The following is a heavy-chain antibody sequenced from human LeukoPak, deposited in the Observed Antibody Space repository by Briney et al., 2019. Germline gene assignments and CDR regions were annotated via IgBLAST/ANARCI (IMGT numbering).Heavy chain of an antibody. D-gene: IGHD3-10*01. CDR3: AREVRDFGSGRRLLGDYMDV. J-gene: IGHJ6*03. CDR1: GFTFSSYG. Sequence: HTGGSLRLSCAASGFTFSSYGMHWVRQAPGKGLEWVAFIRYDGSNKYYADSVKGRFTISRDNSKNTLYLQMNSLRADDTAVYYCAREVRDFGSGRRLLGDYMDVWGKGTTVTVSS. V-gene: IGHV3-30*02. CDR2: IRYDGSNK.